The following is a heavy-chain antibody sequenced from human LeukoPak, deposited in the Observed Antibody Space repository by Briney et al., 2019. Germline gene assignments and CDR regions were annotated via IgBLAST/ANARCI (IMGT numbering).Heavy chain of an antibody. J-gene: IGHJ6*03. D-gene: IGHD1-26*01. CDR3: AREENSGSPPYYMDV. CDR1: GGSFSGYY. CDR2: IYTSGST. Sequence: SETLSLTCAVYGGSFSGYYWSWIPQPAGKGLEWIVRIYTSGSTNYNPSLKSRVTISVGTSKNQFSLKLSSVTAADTAVYYCAREENSGSPPYYMDVWGKGTTVTVSS. V-gene: IGHV4-4*07.